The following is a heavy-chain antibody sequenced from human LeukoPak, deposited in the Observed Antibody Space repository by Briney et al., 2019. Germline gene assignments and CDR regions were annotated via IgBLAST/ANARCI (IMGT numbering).Heavy chain of an antibody. CDR2: IYYGGST. J-gene: IGHJ6*04. CDR1: GGSISTYY. V-gene: IGHV4-59*01. CDR3: TRVPTIIRRANGMDV. Sequence: SETLSLTCTVSGGSISTYYWTWIRQPPGKGLEWIGYIYYGGSTNYNPSLRSRATISVATSKKQSSLILSSVTVADTAVYYCTRVPTIIRRANGMDVWGKGTTVTASS. D-gene: IGHD3-10*01.